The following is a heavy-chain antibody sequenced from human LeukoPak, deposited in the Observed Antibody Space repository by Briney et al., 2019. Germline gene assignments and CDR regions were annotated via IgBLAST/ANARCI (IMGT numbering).Heavy chain of an antibody. V-gene: IGHV4-59*12. D-gene: IGHD3-10*01. CDR1: GGSISSYY. CDR3: ARSYYYASGSHLDY. CDR2: IYYSGST. J-gene: IGHJ4*02. Sequence: PETLSLTCTVSGGSISSYYWSWIRQPPGKGLEWIGYIYYSGSTNYNPSLKSRVPISVDTSKNRCSLKLTSVTAADTAVYYCARSYYYASGSHLDYWGQGTLVTVSS.